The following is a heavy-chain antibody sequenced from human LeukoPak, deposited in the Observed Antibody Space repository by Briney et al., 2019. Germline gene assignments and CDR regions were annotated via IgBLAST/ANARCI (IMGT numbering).Heavy chain of an antibody. D-gene: IGHD1-26*01. CDR3: AKDSPQRWEPNYFDY. CDR2: IYYSGST. J-gene: IGHJ4*02. CDR1: GGSISSYY. V-gene: IGHV4-59*12. Sequence: SETLSLTCTVSGGSISSYYWSWIRQPPGKGLEWIGYIYYSGSTNYNPSLKSRVTISVDTSKNQFSLKLSSVTAADTAVYYCAKDSPQRWEPNYFDYWGQGTLVTVSS.